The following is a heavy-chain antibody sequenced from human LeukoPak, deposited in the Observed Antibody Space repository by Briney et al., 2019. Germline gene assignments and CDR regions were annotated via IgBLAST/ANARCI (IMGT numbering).Heavy chain of an antibody. J-gene: IGHJ4*01. V-gene: IGHV3-7*03. CDR2: IKQDGSEK. CDR1: GFNFGGHW. CDR3: AGGGRYLIEK. Sequence: PGGSLRLSCVASGFNFGGHWMNWVRQAPGKGLERVANIKQDGSEKFYVDSVRGLFTISSDNAKTLPYLNMASMSAEDKALYYCAGGGRYLIEKWGHGIPVTVSS. D-gene: IGHD3-16*01.